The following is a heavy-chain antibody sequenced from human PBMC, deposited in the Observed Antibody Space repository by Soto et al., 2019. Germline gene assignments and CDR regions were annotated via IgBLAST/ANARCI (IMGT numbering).Heavy chain of an antibody. D-gene: IGHD3-9*01. CDR1: EFSFSSYA. J-gene: IGHJ4*02. CDR2: ISFDGNII. Sequence: QVHLVESGGGVGQPGGSLRLSCAASEFSFSSYAMHWIRQAPGKGLEWVAVISFDGNIIHYADSVKGRFIISRDTSKNTLYLQMHSLSGEDTAVYYCARTFDTITYYFDYWGQGTLGTVSS. CDR3: ARTFDTITYYFDY. V-gene: IGHV3-30-3*01.